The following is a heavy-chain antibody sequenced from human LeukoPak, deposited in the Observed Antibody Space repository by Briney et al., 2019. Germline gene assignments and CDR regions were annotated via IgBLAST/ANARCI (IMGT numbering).Heavy chain of an antibody. Sequence: GGSLRLSCAASGFTFSSYAMSWVRQAPGKGLEWVSAISGSGGSTYYADSVRGRFTISRDNSKNTLYLQMNSLRAEDTAVYYCAKDSFACPRCPMVATYNWFDPWGQGTLVTVSS. J-gene: IGHJ5*02. V-gene: IGHV3-23*01. CDR3: AKDSFACPRCPMVATYNWFDP. D-gene: IGHD5-12*01. CDR2: ISGSGGST. CDR1: GFTFSSYA.